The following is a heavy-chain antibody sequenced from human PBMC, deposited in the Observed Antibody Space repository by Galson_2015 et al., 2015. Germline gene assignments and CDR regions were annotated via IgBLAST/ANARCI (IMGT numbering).Heavy chain of an antibody. CDR1: GDSVSSNSAA. Sequence: CAISGDSVSSNSAAWNWIRQSPSRGLEWLGRTYYRSKWYNEYAVSVKSRITFNADTSKNQFSLQLKSVTPEDTAVYHCARDLSTRLEYWGQGTLVTVSS. CDR2: TYYRSKWYN. CDR3: ARDLSTRLEY. V-gene: IGHV6-1*01. D-gene: IGHD5-12*01. J-gene: IGHJ4*02.